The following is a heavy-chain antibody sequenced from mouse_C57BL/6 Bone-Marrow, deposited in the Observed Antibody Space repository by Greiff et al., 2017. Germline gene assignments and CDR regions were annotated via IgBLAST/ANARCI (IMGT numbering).Heavy chain of an antibody. V-gene: IGHV5-4*01. Sequence: EVQGVESGGGLVKPGGSLKLSCAASGFTFSSYAMSWVRQTPEKRLEWVATISDGGSYTYYPDNVKGRFTNSRDNAKNNLYLQMSHLKSEDTAMYYCARGTGRDYWGQGTTLTVSS. J-gene: IGHJ2*01. CDR2: ISDGGSYT. CDR3: ARGTGRDY. CDR1: GFTFSSYA. D-gene: IGHD4-1*01.